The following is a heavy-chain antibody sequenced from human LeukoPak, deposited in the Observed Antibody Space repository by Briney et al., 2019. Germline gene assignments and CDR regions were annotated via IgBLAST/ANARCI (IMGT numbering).Heavy chain of an antibody. D-gene: IGHD1-26*01. Sequence: GGSLRLSCAASGFTFSSYSMNWVRQAPGKGLEWVSSSSSSSSYIYYADSVKGRFTISRDNAKNSLYLQMNSLRAEDTAVYYCARDFLVGATREWYNWFDPWGQGTLVTVSS. CDR1: GFTFSSYS. CDR2: SSSSSSYI. CDR3: ARDFLVGATREWYNWFDP. J-gene: IGHJ5*02. V-gene: IGHV3-21*01.